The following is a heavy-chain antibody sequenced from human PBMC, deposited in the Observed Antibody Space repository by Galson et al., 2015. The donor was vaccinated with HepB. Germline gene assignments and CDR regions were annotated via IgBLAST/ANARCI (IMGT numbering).Heavy chain of an antibody. J-gene: IGHJ6*02. Sequence: QSGAEVKKPGESLRISCKGFGYSFTSYWISWVRQMPGKGLEWMGRIDPSDSYTNYSPSFQGHVTISVDKSNNTAYLQWSSLKASDAAMYYCARHPSGLEASGYEKVYYYYYGMDVWGQGTTVTVSS. CDR1: GYSFTSYW. V-gene: IGHV5-10-1*01. D-gene: IGHD5-12*01. CDR3: ARHPSGLEASGYEKVYYYYYGMDV. CDR2: IDPSDSYT.